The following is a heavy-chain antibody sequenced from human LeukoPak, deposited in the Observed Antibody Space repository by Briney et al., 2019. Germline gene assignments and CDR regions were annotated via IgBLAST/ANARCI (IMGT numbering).Heavy chain of an antibody. CDR1: GGSIRSGDYY. Sequence: SETLSLTCTVSGGSIRSGDYYWSWIRQPPGKGLEWIGYIYYSGSAYYNPSLKSRITMSVDTSENHFSLEVTSVTAGDTAVYFCARVHQDYYDTSGPFDPWGQGTLVTVSS. V-gene: IGHV4-30-4*01. J-gene: IGHJ5*02. CDR2: IYYSGSA. CDR3: ARVHQDYYDTSGPFDP. D-gene: IGHD3-22*01.